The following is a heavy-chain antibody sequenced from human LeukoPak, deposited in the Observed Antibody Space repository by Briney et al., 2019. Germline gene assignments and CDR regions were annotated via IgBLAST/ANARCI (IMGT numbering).Heavy chain of an antibody. CDR3: ARRPYSSSSGLATYMDV. Sequence: SETLPLTCTVSGGSISSSSYYWGWIRQPPGKGLEWIGSIYYSGSTYYNPSLKSRVTISVDTSKNQFSLKLSSVTAADTAVYYCARRPYSSSSGLATYMDVWGKGITVTVSS. V-gene: IGHV4-39*01. CDR2: IYYSGST. D-gene: IGHD6-6*01. J-gene: IGHJ6*03. CDR1: GGSISSSSYY.